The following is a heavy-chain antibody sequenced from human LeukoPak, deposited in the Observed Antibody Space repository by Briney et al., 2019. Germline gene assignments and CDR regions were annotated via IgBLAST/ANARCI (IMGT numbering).Heavy chain of an antibody. CDR2: ISWNSGSI. V-gene: IGHV3-9*01. CDR3: AKVSGYSSSWWGGFDY. D-gene: IGHD6-13*01. CDR1: GFTFDDYA. J-gene: IGHJ4*02. Sequence: GGSLRLSCAASGFTFDDYAMHWVRQAPGKGLEWVSGISWNSGSIGYADSVKGRFTISRDNAKNSLYLQMNSLRAEDTALYYCAKVSGYSSSWWGGFDYWGQGNLVTVSS.